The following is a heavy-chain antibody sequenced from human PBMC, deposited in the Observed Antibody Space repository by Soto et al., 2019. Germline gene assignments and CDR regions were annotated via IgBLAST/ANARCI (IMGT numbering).Heavy chain of an antibody. CDR3: ARDPPVVPAAPGDHDAFDI. D-gene: IGHD2-2*01. J-gene: IGHJ3*02. Sequence: EVQLVESGGGLVKPGGSLRLSCAASGCTFSSYSMNWVRQAPGKGLEWVSSISSSSSYIYYADSVKGRFTISRDNAKNSLYLQMNSLRDEDTAVYYCARDPPVVPAAPGDHDAFDIWGQGTMVTVSS. CDR1: GCTFSSYS. V-gene: IGHV3-21*01. CDR2: ISSSSSYI.